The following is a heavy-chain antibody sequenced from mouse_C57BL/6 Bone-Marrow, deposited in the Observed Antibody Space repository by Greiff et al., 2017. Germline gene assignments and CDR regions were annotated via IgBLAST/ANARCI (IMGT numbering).Heavy chain of an antibody. D-gene: IGHD2-10*01. CDR2: ISSGGSYT. Sequence: EVKLVESGGDLVKPGGSLKLSCAASGFTFSSYGMSWVRQTPDKRLEWVATISSGGSYTYYPDSVKGRFTISRDNAKNTLYPQMSSLKSEDTAMYYCARHPYRGYFDYWGQGTTLTVSS. V-gene: IGHV5-6*01. CDR3: ARHPYRGYFDY. CDR1: GFTFSSYG. J-gene: IGHJ2*01.